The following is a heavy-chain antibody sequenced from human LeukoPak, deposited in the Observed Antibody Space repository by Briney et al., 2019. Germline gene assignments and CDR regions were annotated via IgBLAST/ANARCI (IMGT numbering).Heavy chain of an antibody. CDR3: ARVRVTYYYGSGSPFKYYYGMDV. J-gene: IGHJ6*02. D-gene: IGHD3-10*01. CDR2: IRYDGSNK. CDR1: GFTFSSYG. Sequence: PGGSLRLSCAASGFTFSSYGMHWVRQAPGKGLEWVAFIRYDGSNKYYADSVKGRFTISRDNAKNSLYLQMNSLRAEDTAVYYCARVRVTYYYGSGSPFKYYYGMDVWGQGTTVTVSS. V-gene: IGHV3-30*02.